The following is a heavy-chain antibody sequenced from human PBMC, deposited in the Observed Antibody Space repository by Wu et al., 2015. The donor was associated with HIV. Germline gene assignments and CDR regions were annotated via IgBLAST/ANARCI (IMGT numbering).Heavy chain of an antibody. CDR3: AISADFSGVSDYYYMGV. D-gene: IGHD3-10*01. Sequence: QVHLMQSGAEVKKPGASVKVSCKASGYTFTDYFVHWVRQAPGQSFEWMGWTNVNTGGTKYAPKFQGRVTMTRDTSISTAYIELSGLTSDDTAVYYCAISADFSGVSDYYYMGVWGKGTAVTVSS. CDR2: TNVNTGGT. CDR1: GYTFTDYF. J-gene: IGHJ6*03. V-gene: IGHV1-2*02.